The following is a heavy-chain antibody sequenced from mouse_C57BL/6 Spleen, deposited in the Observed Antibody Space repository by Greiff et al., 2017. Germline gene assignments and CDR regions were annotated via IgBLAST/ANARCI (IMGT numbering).Heavy chain of an antibody. CDR1: GYTFTSYW. CDR3: ATTSYYSNYGAAY. CDR2: IDPSDSYT. D-gene: IGHD2-5*01. Sequence: QVQLQQPGAELVMPGASVKLSCKASGYTFTSYWMHWVKQRPGQGLEWIGKIDPSDSYTNYNQKFKGQATLTVDKSSSPAYMQLSSLTSEDSAVYYCATTSYYSNYGAAYWGQGTLVTVSA. J-gene: IGHJ3*01. V-gene: IGHV1-69*01.